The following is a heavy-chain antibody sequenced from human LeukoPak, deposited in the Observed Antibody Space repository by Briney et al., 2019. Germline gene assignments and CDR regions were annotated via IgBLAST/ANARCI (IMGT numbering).Heavy chain of an antibody. CDR3: ARGSSHCSGGSCPSY. D-gene: IGHD2-15*01. CDR2: IIPILGIA. Sequence: SVKVSCKASGGTFSSYTISWVRQAPGQGLELMGRIIPILGIANYEQKFQGRVTITADKSTSTAYMELSSLRPEDTAVYYCARGSSHCSGGSCPSYWGQGTLVTVSS. CDR1: GGTFSSYT. J-gene: IGHJ4*02. V-gene: IGHV1-69*02.